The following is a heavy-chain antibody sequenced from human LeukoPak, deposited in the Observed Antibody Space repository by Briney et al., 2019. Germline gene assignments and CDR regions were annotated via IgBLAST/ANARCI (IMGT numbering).Heavy chain of an antibody. J-gene: IGHJ3*02. CDR2: ISSSGSTI. CDR3: ARDLTYYYDSSGYYPRSVHAFDI. V-gene: IGHV3-11*04. D-gene: IGHD3-22*01. CDR1: GFTFSDYY. Sequence: PGGSLRLSCAASGFTFSDYYMSWIRQAPGKGLEWVSYISSSGSTIYYADSVKGRFTISRDNAKNSLYLQMNSLRAEDTAVYYCARDLTYYYDSSGYYPRSVHAFDIWGQGTMVTVSS.